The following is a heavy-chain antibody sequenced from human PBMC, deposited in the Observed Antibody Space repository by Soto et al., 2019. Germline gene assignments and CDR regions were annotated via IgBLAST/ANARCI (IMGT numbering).Heavy chain of an antibody. CDR3: ARVRRWRQLQWLDY. J-gene: IGHJ4*02. CDR2: INPNSGGT. Sequence: ASVKVSCKASGYTFTGYYMHWVRQAPGQGLEWMGWINPNSGGTNYAQKFQGRVTMTRDTSISTAYMELSRLRSEDTAVYYCARVRRWRQLQWLDYWGQGTLVTVSS. V-gene: IGHV1-2*02. CDR1: GYTFTGYY. D-gene: IGHD5-12*01.